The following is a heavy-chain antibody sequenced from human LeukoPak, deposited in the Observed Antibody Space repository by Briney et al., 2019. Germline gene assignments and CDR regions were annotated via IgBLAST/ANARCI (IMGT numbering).Heavy chain of an antibody. Sequence: NSSETLSLTCTVSGYSISSGYYWGWIRQPPGKGLEWIGYIYHSGSTYCHPSLKSRVTISVDTFKNQFSLKLSSVTAADTAVYYCARQAAAAPYFDYWGQGTLVTVSS. CDR3: ARQAAAAPYFDY. J-gene: IGHJ4*02. CDR2: IYHSGST. V-gene: IGHV4-38-2*02. D-gene: IGHD6-13*01. CDR1: GYSISSGYY.